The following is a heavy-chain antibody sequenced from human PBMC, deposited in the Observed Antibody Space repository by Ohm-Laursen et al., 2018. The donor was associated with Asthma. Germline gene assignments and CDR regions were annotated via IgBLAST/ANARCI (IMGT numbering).Heavy chain of an antibody. CDR1: GYTFSRYS. CDR3: AKSGGSSSSPGDFGY. Sequence: GSLRLSCTASGYTFSRYSIHWVRQAPGKGLEWVSAISGSGGSTYYADSVKGRFTISRDNSKNALYLQMNSLRAEDTAVYYCAKSGGSSSSPGDFGYWGQGTLVTVSS. CDR2: ISGSGGST. J-gene: IGHJ4*02. D-gene: IGHD6-6*01. V-gene: IGHV3-23*01.